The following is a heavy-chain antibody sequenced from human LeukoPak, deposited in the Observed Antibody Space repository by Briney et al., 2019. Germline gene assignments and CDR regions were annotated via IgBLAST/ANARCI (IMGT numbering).Heavy chain of an antibody. CDR2: IYDSGST. V-gene: IGHV4-39*01. CDR3: ALQNCSGGSCYLFDY. D-gene: IGHD2-15*01. J-gene: IGHJ4*02. Sequence: SETLSLTCTVSGGSTSSSRYSWGWIRRPPGKGLEWIGTIYDSGSTYYNPSLKSRVTISVDTSKNQFSLKLSSVTAADTAVYYCALQNCSGGSCYLFDYWGQGTLGTVSS. CDR1: GGSTSSSRYS.